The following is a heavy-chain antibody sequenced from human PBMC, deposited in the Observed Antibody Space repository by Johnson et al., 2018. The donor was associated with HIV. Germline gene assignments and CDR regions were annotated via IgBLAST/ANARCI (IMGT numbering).Heavy chain of an antibody. CDR3: ATLSLIAAPDPFDI. Sequence: QVQLVESGGGLVQPGGSLRLSCAASGFTFSDYYMSWIRQAPGKGLEWLSYISSSGSTIYYADSVKGRFSISRDNSKNTLYFQMNRLRAEDKAVYYCATLSLIAAPDPFDIWGQGTMVTVSS. V-gene: IGHV3-11*04. D-gene: IGHD6-6*01. J-gene: IGHJ3*02. CDR1: GFTFSDYY. CDR2: ISSSGSTI.